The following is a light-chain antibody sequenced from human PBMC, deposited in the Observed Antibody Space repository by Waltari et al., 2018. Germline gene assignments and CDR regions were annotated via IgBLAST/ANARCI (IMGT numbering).Light chain of an antibody. J-gene: IGKJ4*01. CDR1: QTVRTTY. V-gene: IGKV3-20*01. CDR3: QQYDISPLS. CDR2: GAS. Sequence: IVLTQSPGTLSLSPGERDTLSCRASQTVRTTYLAWYQQRPGQAPTLLIYGASSRATGVPDRFSGSGSGTDFSRTISSLEPEDFAVYYCQQYDISPLSFGGGTKVEIK.